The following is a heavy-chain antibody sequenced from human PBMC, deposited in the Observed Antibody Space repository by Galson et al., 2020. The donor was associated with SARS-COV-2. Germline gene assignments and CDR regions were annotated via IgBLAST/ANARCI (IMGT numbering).Heavy chain of an antibody. D-gene: IGHD3-3*01. CDR2: ISSSSSYT. Sequence: GGSLRLSCAASGFTFSDYYMSWIRQAPGQGLEWVSYISSSSSYTNYADSVKGRFTISRDNAKNSLYLQMNSLRAEDTAVYYCARGDFWSGYYMDVWGKGTTVTVSS. V-gene: IGHV3-11*06. CDR3: ARGDFWSGYYMDV. J-gene: IGHJ6*03. CDR1: GFTFSDYY.